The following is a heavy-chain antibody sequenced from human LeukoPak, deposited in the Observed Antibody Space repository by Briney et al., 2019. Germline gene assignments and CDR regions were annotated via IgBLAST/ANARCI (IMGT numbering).Heavy chain of an antibody. D-gene: IGHD5-12*01. V-gene: IGHV3-7*05. CDR3: ARAGYSGYVYLFDY. J-gene: IGHJ4*02. Sequence: GGSLRLSCAASGFTFSSYWMSWVRQAPGKGLEWVANIKQDGSEKYYVDSVKGRFTISRDNAKNSLYLQMNSLRAEDTAVYYCARAGYSGYVYLFDYWGQGALVTVSS. CDR2: IKQDGSEK. CDR1: GFTFSSYW.